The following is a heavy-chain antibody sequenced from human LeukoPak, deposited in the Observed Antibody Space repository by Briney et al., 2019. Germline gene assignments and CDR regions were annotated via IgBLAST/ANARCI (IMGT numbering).Heavy chain of an antibody. CDR2: MYYSGST. J-gene: IGHJ5*02. Sequence: ASETLSLTCTVSGGSISSGDYYWSSIRQPPGKGLEWIAYMYYSGSTYYNPSLKSRVTMSADTSKNQLSLKLSSVTAADTAVYYCARPYYYDSRIDPWGQGILVTVSS. D-gene: IGHD3-22*01. CDR3: ARPYYYDSRIDP. CDR1: GGSISSGDYY. V-gene: IGHV4-30-4*01.